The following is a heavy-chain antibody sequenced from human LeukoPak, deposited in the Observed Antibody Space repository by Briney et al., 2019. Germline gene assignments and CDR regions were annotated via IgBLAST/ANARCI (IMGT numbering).Heavy chain of an antibody. J-gene: IGHJ4*02. CDR3: ARLRADYEGGD. D-gene: IGHD3-16*01. CDR2: IYTGDSDT. V-gene: IGHV5-51*01. Sequence: GESLKISFKGSGYSFTSYWIGRVRQMPGKSLGWKWIIYTGDSDTRYSPSFQGQVTISAEKSISTAYLQWSSLKASDTAMYYCARLRADYEGGDWGQGTLVTVSS. CDR1: GYSFTSYW.